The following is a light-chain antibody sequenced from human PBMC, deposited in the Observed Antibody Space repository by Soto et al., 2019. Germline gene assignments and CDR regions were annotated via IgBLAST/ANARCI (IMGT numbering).Light chain of an antibody. CDR1: SSDIGGYNY. CDR3: SSYRSTTTFGV. Sequence: LTQPASVSGSPGQSITISCTGTSSDIGGYNYVSWYQQHPGKAPKVVIYEVSNRPLGVSNRFSASKSGNTASLIISGLXADDEADYFCSSYRSTTTFGVFGTGTKVTVL. CDR2: EVS. J-gene: IGLJ1*01. V-gene: IGLV2-14*01.